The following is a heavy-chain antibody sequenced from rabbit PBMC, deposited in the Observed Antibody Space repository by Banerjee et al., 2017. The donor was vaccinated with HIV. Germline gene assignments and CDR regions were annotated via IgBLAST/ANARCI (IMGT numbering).Heavy chain of an antibody. J-gene: IGHJ4*01. V-gene: IGHV1S47*01. CDR1: GFSFTSRYC. Sequence: EESGGDLVKPGASLTLTCTASGFSFTSRYCMCWVRQAPGKGLEWIGCIYSDDGSTYYASWVNGRFTISRSTSLNTVTLQMTSLTAADTATYFCARDDGYLRYETLWGPGTLVTVS. D-gene: IGHD6-1*01. CDR3: ARDDGYLRYETL. CDR2: IYSDDGST.